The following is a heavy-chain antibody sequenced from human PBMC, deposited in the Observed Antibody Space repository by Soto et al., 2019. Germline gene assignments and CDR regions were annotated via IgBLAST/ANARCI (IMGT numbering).Heavy chain of an antibody. V-gene: IGHV4-39*01. Sequence: SETLSLTCTVSGGSISSSIYYWGWIRQPPGKGLEWIGSIYYSGSTYYNPSLKSRVTISVDTSKNQFSLKLSSVTAADTAVYYCARGLISGYYLYDAFDIWGQRTMVTVS. J-gene: IGHJ3*02. CDR3: ARGLISGYYLYDAFDI. CDR1: GGSISSSIYY. D-gene: IGHD3-22*01. CDR2: IYYSGST.